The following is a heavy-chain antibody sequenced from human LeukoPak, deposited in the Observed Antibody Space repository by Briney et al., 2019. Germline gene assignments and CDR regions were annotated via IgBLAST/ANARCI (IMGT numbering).Heavy chain of an antibody. D-gene: IGHD6-13*01. V-gene: IGHV5-51*01. J-gene: IGHJ4*02. CDR1: GYSFTAYW. Sequence: GESLKISCNASGYSFTAYWMAWVRQMPGKGLEWMGIIFPRDSQTKYSPSFQGQVTISADNSISTAYLQWSSLEASDTAIYYCASLSGYTSRGGNVQYDYWGQGTLVTVSS. CDR3: ASLSGYTSRGGNVQYDY. CDR2: IFPRDSQT.